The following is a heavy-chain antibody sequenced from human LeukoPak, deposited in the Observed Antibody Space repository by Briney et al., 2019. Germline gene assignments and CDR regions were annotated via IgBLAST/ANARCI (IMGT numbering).Heavy chain of an antibody. CDR3: ARVDYGVQRGAQFDY. V-gene: IGHV4-4*07. CDR2: IYTSGST. J-gene: IGHJ4*02. Sequence: PSETLSLTCTVSGGSISSYYWSWIRQPAGKGLEWIGRIYTSGSTNYNPSLKSRVTMSVDTSKNQFSLKLSSVTAADTAVYYCARVDYGVQRGAQFDYWGQGTLVTVSS. D-gene: IGHD4-17*01. CDR1: GGSISSYY.